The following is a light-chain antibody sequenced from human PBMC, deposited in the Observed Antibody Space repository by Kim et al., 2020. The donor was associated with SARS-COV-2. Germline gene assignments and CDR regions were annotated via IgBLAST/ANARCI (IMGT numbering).Light chain of an antibody. J-gene: IGLJ1*01. Sequence: RVTISCSGSSSNIGSNTVNWYQQLPGTAPKLLISSNNQRPSGVPDRFSGSKSGTSASLAISGLQSEDEADYYCAAWDDSLNGHYVFGTGTKVTVL. CDR3: AAWDDSLNGHYV. CDR1: SSNIGSNT. V-gene: IGLV1-44*01. CDR2: SNN.